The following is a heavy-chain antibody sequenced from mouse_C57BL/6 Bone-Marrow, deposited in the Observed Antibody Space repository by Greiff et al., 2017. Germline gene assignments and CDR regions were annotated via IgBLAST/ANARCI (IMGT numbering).Heavy chain of an antibody. CDR2: IRSKSNNYAT. V-gene: IGHV10-1*01. Sequence: EVQLVESGGGLVQPKGSLKLSCAASGFSFNTYAMNWVRQAPGKGLEWVARIRSKSNNYATYYADSVKDRFTISRDDSESMLYLQMNNLKTEDTAMYYCVRQGYDYDGAYWGQGTLVTVSA. CDR3: VRQGYDYDGAY. J-gene: IGHJ3*01. D-gene: IGHD2-4*01. CDR1: GFSFNTYA.